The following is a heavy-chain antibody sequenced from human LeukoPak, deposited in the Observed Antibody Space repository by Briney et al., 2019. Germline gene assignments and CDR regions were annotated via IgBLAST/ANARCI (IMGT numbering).Heavy chain of an antibody. CDR2: SYYSGIT. J-gene: IGHJ4*02. D-gene: IGHD1-14*01. CDR1: GGSISSYY. V-gene: IGHV4-59*01. Sequence: SETLSLTCTVSGGSISSYYWSWIRQSPGKGLEWIGYSYYSGITSYNPSLKSRVTMSVDKSKNQFSLKVNSVTAADTAVYYCAGGEPVDYWGQGTLVTVSS. CDR3: AGGEPVDY.